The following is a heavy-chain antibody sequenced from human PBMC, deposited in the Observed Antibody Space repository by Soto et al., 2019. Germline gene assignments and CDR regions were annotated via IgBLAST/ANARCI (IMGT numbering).Heavy chain of an antibody. V-gene: IGHV3-21*04. Sequence: GGSLRLSCAASGFTFSSYSMNWVRQAPGKGLEWVSSISSSSSYIYYADSVKGRFTISRDNAKNSLYLQMNSLRAEDTALYYCAKDISEKDPFGWRYYYYYGMDVWGQGTTVTVSS. CDR3: AKDISEKDPFGWRYYYYYGMDV. CDR2: ISSSSSYI. CDR1: GFTFSSYS. D-gene: IGHD6-19*01. J-gene: IGHJ6*02.